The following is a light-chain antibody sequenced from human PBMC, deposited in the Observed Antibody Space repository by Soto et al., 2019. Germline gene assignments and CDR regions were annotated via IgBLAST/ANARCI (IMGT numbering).Light chain of an antibody. CDR2: EVS. CDR1: SGDVGGYNY. Sequence: QSALTQPASVSGSPGQSITISCTGTSGDVGGYNYVSWYQQHPGKAPKLMIYEVSDRPSGVSNRFSGSKSGNTASLTISGLQAEYEADYYCSSYTSSSFWVFGGGTKLTVL. CDR3: SSYTSSSFWV. J-gene: IGLJ3*02. V-gene: IGLV2-14*01.